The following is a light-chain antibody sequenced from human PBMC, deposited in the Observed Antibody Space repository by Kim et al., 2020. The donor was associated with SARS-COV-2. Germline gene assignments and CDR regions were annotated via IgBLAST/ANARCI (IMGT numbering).Light chain of an antibody. CDR3: EHSRSFPCP. J-gene: IGKJ2*02. CDR1: QSVSSSY. Sequence: PGDTATLSCTPCQSVSSSYVAWYQQQPGQAPRLLIYAASTRAPDIPDRASGRVSWTEFTLTTSRPDPDDSAGYYSEHSRSFPCPFAEGTKLE. CDR2: AAS. V-gene: IGKV3-20*01.